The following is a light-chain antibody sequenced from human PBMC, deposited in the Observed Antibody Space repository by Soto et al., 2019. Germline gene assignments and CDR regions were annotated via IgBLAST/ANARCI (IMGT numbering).Light chain of an antibody. CDR2: RND. J-gene: IGLJ2*01. CDR3: APWDDSLSGVV. Sequence: QSVLTQPPSVSGTPGQKSTISCSGSTSNVGRNYVYWYQQLPGMAPKLLIYRNDRRPSGVSDRFSGSKSDTSASLAISGLRAEDEVDYYCAPWDDSLSGVVFGGGTKVTVL. V-gene: IGLV1-47*01. CDR1: TSNVGRNY.